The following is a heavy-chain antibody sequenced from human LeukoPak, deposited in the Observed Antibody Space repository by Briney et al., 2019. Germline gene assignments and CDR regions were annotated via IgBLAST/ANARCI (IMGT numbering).Heavy chain of an antibody. CDR3: AKWGDYDILAGYYDSDY. CDR1: GFIFSNYA. CDR2: IGGRGGGT. V-gene: IGHV3-23*01. J-gene: IGHJ4*01. Sequence: GSLRLSCAASGFIFSNYAMSWVGQAPGKWLEWVSAIGGRGGGTYYADSVKGRFAVAKDDPKNTLYLQMNTLRVEDTAAYYCAKWGDYDILAGYYDSDYWGHGTLVTVSS. D-gene: IGHD3-9*01.